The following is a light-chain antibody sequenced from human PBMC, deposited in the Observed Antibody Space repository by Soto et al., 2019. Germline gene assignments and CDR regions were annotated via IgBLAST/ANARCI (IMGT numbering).Light chain of an antibody. CDR3: CSYTRSGTLI. J-gene: IGLJ1*01. Sequence: QSVLTQPASVSGSPGQSITISCVGTSSDIGDYNYVSWYQQHPGKVPKVIIYDVSNRPSGVSYRFSGTKSGNTVSLTVSGLQAEDEADYYCCSYTRSGTLIFGTGTKLTVL. V-gene: IGLV2-14*01. CDR2: DVS. CDR1: SSDIGDYNY.